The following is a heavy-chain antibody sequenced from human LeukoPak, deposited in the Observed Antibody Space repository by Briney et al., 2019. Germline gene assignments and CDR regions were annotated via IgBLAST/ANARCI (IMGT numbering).Heavy chain of an antibody. CDR1: GFTFGDYA. J-gene: IGHJ4*02. D-gene: IGHD3-10*02. Sequence: GGSLRLSCTVSGFTFGDYAMSWVRQAPGKGLEWVGFIRRRAYGGAAEYAPSVKNRFIISRDDSNGIAYLQMNSLKSEDTAIYSCTRARGGPPWAMFIDYWGEGALFTVSS. CDR3: TRARGGPPWAMFIDY. V-gene: IGHV3-49*04. CDR2: IRRRAYGGAA.